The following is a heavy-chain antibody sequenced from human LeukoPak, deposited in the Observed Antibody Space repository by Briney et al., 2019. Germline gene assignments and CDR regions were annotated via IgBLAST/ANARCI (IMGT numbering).Heavy chain of an antibody. CDR1: GGSVSSGSYY. V-gene: IGHV4-61*01. J-gene: IGHJ4*02. Sequence: PSETLSLTCTVSGGSVSSGSYYWSWIRQPPGKGLEWIGYIYYIGGTNYNPSLKSRVTISVDTSKNQFSLKLSSVTAADTAVYYCARLGSFFDYWGQGTLVTVSS. D-gene: IGHD5-12*01. CDR3: ARLGSFFDY. CDR2: IYYIGGT.